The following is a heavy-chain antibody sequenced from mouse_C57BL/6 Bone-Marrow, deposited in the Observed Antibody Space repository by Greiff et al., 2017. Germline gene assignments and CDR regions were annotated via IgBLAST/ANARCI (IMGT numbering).Heavy chain of an antibody. Sequence: VQLQQSGAELARPGASVKLSCKASGYTFTSYGISWVKQRTGQGLEWIGEIYPRSGNTYYNEKFKGKATLTADKSSSTAYMERRSLTAEYSAVYFGATHDYSNPAWFADWGQGTLVTVSA. CDR2: IYPRSGNT. J-gene: IGHJ3*01. V-gene: IGHV1-81*01. CDR3: ATHDYSNPAWFAD. D-gene: IGHD2-5*01. CDR1: GYTFTSYG.